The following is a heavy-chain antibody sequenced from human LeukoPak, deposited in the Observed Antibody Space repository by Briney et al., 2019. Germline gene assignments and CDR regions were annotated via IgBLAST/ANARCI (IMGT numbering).Heavy chain of an antibody. CDR3: ARASDLDSFDY. J-gene: IGHJ4*02. CDR1: GYTFTTYG. V-gene: IGHV1-18*01. CDR2: INAYNGNT. Sequence: GASVKVSCKTSGYTFTTYGISWVRQAPGPGLEWMGWINAYNGNTIYAQKLQGRVTMTTDTSASTAYMELRSLRSDDTAVYYCARASDLDSFDYWGQGTLVTVSS.